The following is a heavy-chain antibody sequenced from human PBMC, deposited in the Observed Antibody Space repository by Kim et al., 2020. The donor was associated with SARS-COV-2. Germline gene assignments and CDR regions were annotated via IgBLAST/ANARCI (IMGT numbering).Heavy chain of an antibody. Sequence: SSDYAVSVKSRITINPDTSKIQFSLQLTSVTPEDTAFYYCVRYSGWYYFDYWGQGTLVTVSS. J-gene: IGHJ4*02. CDR3: VRYSGWYYFDY. D-gene: IGHD6-19*01. CDR2: SS. V-gene: IGHV6-1*01.